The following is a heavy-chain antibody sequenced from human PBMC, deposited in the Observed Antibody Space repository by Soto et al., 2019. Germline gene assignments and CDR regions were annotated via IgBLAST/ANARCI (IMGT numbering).Heavy chain of an antibody. CDR2: ISYDGTNK. V-gene: IGHV3-30-3*01. Sequence: QVQLVESGAGVVQPGRSLRLSCAASGFSFSISPMHWVRQAPGKGPEWVALISYDGTNKFYADSVKGRFTISRDNSKSTLYLQGDSLRPEDAAVYYCARDPKTSGGQHWAFNYFDSWGQGTLVTVSS. CDR1: GFSFSISP. CDR3: ARDPKTSGGQHWAFNYFDS. J-gene: IGHJ4*02. D-gene: IGHD7-27*01.